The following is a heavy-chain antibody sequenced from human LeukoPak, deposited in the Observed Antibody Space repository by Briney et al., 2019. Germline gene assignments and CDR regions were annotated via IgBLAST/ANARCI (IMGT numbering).Heavy chain of an antibody. Sequence: SETLSLTCTVSGGSISSTSYYWDWIRQPPGKGLEWLGSIYYSGSTYYNPSLESRVTISVDTSKNQFSLKLSSVTAADTAVYFCARDAPDTAMDYWGQGTLVTVSS. CDR1: GGSISSTSYY. CDR3: ARDAPDTAMDY. V-gene: IGHV4-39*02. CDR2: IYYSGST. J-gene: IGHJ4*02. D-gene: IGHD5-18*01.